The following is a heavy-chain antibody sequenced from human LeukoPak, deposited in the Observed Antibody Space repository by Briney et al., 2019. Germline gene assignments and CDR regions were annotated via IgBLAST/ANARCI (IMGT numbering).Heavy chain of an antibody. D-gene: IGHD6-13*01. CDR1: GYTFTNYG. CDR3: ARDQSVRLLQTSSTYFKHVFAI. V-gene: IGHV1-18*01. Sequence: ASVKVSCKTSGYTFTNYGISWVRQAPGLGLELMGCISAYNGNTNYAQKVQGRVSMTTDTSTSTAYMELRSLRFDDTAVYYCARDQSVRLLQTSSTYFKHVFAIWGQGSMVTVSS. J-gene: IGHJ3*02. CDR2: ISAYNGNT.